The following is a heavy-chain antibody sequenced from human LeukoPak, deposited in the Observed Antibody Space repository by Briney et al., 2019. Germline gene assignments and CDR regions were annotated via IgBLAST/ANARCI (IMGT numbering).Heavy chain of an antibody. V-gene: IGHV4-34*01. CDR1: GGSFSGYY. J-gene: IGHJ4*02. CDR2: INHSGST. Sequence: SETLSLTCAVYGGSFSGYYWSWIRQPPGKGLEWIGEINHSGSTNYNPSLKSRVTISVDTSKNQFSLKLSSVTAADTAVYYCAREGIVGATDYFDYWGQGTLVTVSS. D-gene: IGHD1-26*01. CDR3: AREGIVGATDYFDY.